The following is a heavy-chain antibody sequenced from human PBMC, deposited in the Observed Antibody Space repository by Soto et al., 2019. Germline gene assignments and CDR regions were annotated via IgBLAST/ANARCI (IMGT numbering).Heavy chain of an antibody. V-gene: IGHV5-51*01. Sequence: WESLKISCKSSGYSFTDYWIGWVRQMPGKGLEWMGIIYPGDSDARYSPSFRGQVTISVDTSIKTAFLRWNSLTASDTAMYYCARQADYNILTGPFYYFEDCGQGSLVTVSS. J-gene: IGHJ4*01. CDR2: IYPGDSDA. D-gene: IGHD3-9*01. CDR1: GYSFTDYW. CDR3: ARQADYNILTGPFYYFED.